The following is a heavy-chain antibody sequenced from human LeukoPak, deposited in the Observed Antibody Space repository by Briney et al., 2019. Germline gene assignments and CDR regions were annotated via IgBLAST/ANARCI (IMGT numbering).Heavy chain of an antibody. Sequence: GGSLRLSCTASGLSIRIYDMASVRQAPGKGLEWVSAIGNTGTSTIYADSVRGRFTISRDNSKHTLSLQMNSLRAEDTAIYYCTKGREQPWNFDYWGPGTLVTVSS. CDR3: TKGREQPWNFDY. V-gene: IGHV3-23*01. J-gene: IGHJ4*02. CDR2: IGNTGTST. D-gene: IGHD1/OR15-1a*01. CDR1: GLSIRIYD.